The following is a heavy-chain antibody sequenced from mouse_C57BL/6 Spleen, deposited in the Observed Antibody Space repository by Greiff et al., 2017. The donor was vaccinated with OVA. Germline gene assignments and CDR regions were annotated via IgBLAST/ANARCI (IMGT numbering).Heavy chain of an antibody. Sequence: QVQLQQSGAELVKPGASVKMSCKASGYTFTSYWITWVKQRPGQGLEWIGDIYPGSGSTNYNEKFKSKATLTVDTSSSTAYMQLSSLTSEDSAVYYCARSTYYDYATAWFAYWGQGTLVTVSA. D-gene: IGHD2-4*01. V-gene: IGHV1-55*01. CDR1: GYTFTSYW. J-gene: IGHJ3*01. CDR2: IYPGSGST. CDR3: ARSTYYDYATAWFAY.